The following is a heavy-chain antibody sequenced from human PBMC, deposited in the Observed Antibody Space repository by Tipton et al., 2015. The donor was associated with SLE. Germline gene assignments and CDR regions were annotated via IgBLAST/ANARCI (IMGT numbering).Heavy chain of an antibody. CDR3: ARPYSSSWYNYYYYGMDV. Sequence: QLVQSGPEVKKPGASVKVSCKASGYTFTSYDINWVRQATGQGLEWMGWMNPNSGNTGYAQKFQGRVTMTRNTSISTAYMELSSLRSEDTAVYYCARPYSSSWYNYYYYGMDVWGQGTTVTVSS. CDR2: MNPNSGNT. CDR1: GYTFTSYD. V-gene: IGHV1-8*01. D-gene: IGHD6-13*01. J-gene: IGHJ6*02.